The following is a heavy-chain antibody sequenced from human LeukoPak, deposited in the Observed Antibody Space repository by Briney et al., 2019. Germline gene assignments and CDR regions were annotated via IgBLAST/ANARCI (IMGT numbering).Heavy chain of an antibody. Sequence: SETLSLTCTVSGDSISRYYWSWIRQPPGKGLEWIGRIYTSGSANYNPSLKSRVTMSVHTSKNQSSLRLGSVTPAKTAVYYSATGQYGKPRANYYYGMDVWGQGSTVTVSS. D-gene: IGHD2-8*01. J-gene: IGHJ6*02. CDR3: ATGQYGKPRANYYYGMDV. CDR2: IYTSGSA. CDR1: GDSISRYY. V-gene: IGHV4-4*07.